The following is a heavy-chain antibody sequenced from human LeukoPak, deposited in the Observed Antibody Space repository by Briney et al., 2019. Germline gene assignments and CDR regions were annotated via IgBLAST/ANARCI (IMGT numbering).Heavy chain of an antibody. J-gene: IGHJ6*03. CDR2: VDVSGST. Sequence: PSETLSLTCTVSGVSISSGSHYWSWIRQPAGKGLEWIGRVDVSGSTNYNPSLKSRVTISVDTSKNQFSLKLSSVTAADTAVYYCTRGSIAYYYMDVWGKGTTVTISS. CDR1: GVSISSGSHY. CDR3: TRGSIAYYYMDV. D-gene: IGHD3-22*01. V-gene: IGHV4-61*10.